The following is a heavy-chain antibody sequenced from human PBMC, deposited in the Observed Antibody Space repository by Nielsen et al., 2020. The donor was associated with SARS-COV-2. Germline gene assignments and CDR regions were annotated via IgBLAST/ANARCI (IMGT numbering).Heavy chain of an antibody. D-gene: IGHD1-26*01. V-gene: IGHV4-59*01. CDR3: ARGGGPGSGGYT. CDR1: GGSISSYY. Sequence: SETLSLTCTVSGGSISSYYWSWIRQPPGKGLEWIGYIYYSGSTNYNPSLKSRVTISVDTSKNQFSLKLSSVTAADTAVYYCARGGGPGSGGYTWGQGTLVTVSS. CDR2: IYYSGST. J-gene: IGHJ5*02.